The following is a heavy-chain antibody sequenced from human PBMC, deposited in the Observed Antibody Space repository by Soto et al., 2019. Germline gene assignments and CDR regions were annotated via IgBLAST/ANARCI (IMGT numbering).Heavy chain of an antibody. CDR2: INSAGSST. D-gene: IGHD5-12*01. V-gene: IGHV3-74*01. J-gene: IGHJ4*02. CDR1: GFSFNTW. CDR3: PRGASGYGNFDY. Sequence: EVQLVESGGGVVQPGGSLRLSCAASGFSFNTWMHWVRQAPGKGLVWLSRINSAGSSTTYADSVEGRFFVSRDNAKNTLYLQINRLTADDTAVYYCPRGASGYGNFDYWGQGVLLTVSS.